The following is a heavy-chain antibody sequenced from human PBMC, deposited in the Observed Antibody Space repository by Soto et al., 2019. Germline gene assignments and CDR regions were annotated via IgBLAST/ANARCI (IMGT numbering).Heavy chain of an antibody. CDR2: IKSRSDGGTT. D-gene: IGHD2-21*02. Sequence: EVQLVESGGRLVEPGGSLTLSCAASGFTFSDAWMSWVRQAPGKGLEWVGRIKSRSDGGTTDYTAPVKGRFIISRDDSKNTLYLQMNSLKTEDTAVYYCATDLLAYCGADCYSYFEYWGQGTLVTVSS. CDR1: GFTFSDAW. CDR3: ATDLLAYCGADCYSYFEY. J-gene: IGHJ4*02. V-gene: IGHV3-15*01.